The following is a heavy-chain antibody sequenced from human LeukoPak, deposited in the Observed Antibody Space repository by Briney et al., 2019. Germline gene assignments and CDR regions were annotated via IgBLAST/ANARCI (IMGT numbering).Heavy chain of an antibody. CDR3: AREKIGYSSSWYSLDYYGMDV. D-gene: IGHD6-13*01. V-gene: IGHV3-74*01. CDR2: INTDGSST. Sequence: GGSLRLSCAASGFTFSSYWMHWVRQAPGKGLVWVSRINTDGSSTSYADSVKGRFTISRDNSKNTLYLQMNSLRAEDTAVYYCAREKIGYSSSWYSLDYYGMDVWGQGTTVTVSS. J-gene: IGHJ6*02. CDR1: GFTFSSYW.